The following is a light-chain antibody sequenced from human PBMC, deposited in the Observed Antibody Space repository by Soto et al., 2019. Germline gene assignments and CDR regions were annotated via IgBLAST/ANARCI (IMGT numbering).Light chain of an antibody. Sequence: DIVMTQSPDSLAVSLGERATINCKSSQSVLSTSNNKNYLAWYQQKPGQPPELLFYWASTRESGVPDRFSGSGSGTDFALTISSLQAEDVAVYYCQQCYSTPYTFGQGTKLEIK. CDR3: QQCYSTPYT. CDR1: QSVLSTSNNKNY. CDR2: WAS. J-gene: IGKJ2*01. V-gene: IGKV4-1*01.